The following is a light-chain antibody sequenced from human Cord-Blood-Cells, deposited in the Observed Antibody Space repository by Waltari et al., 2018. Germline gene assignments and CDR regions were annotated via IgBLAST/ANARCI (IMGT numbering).Light chain of an antibody. J-gene: IGKJ2*01. CDR2: AAS. Sequence: IQMTQSPSSLSASVGDRVTITCRASQSISSYLNWYQQKPGKAPKLLIYAASSLQSGCPSRFSGSGSGTDFTLTISSLQPEDFATYYCQQSYSTLYTFGQGTKLEIK. CDR1: QSISSY. CDR3: QQSYSTLYT. V-gene: IGKV1-39*01.